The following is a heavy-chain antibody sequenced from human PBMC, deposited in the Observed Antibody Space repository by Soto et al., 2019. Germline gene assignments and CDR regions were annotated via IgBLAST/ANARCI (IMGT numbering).Heavy chain of an antibody. CDR1: GFTFSSYA. J-gene: IGHJ4*02. D-gene: IGHD3-22*01. V-gene: IGHV3-30-3*01. CDR3: ARDYFDSSGYSSPDIDY. CDR2: ISYDGSNK. Sequence: PGGSLRLSCAASGFTFSSYAMHWVRQAPGKGLEWVAVISYDGSNKYYADSVKGRFTISRDNSKNTLYLQMNSLRAEDTAVYYCARDYFDSSGYSSPDIDYWGQGTLVTVSS.